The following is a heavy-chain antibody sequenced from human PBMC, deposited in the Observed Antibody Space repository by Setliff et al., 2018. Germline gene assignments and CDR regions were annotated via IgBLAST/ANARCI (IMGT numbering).Heavy chain of an antibody. CDR2: IYYSGTT. CDR3: ARVGSSSWYGGGLDI. V-gene: IGHV4-59*01. CDR1: GGSLSSYY. J-gene: IGHJ3*02. Sequence: SETLSLTCTVSGGSLSSYYWSWIRQPPGKGMEWIGHIYYSGTTNYNASLKNRVSISVDTSKIHFSLKLNSVTAADTAVYYCARVGSSSWYGGGLDIWGQGTMVTVSS. D-gene: IGHD6-13*01.